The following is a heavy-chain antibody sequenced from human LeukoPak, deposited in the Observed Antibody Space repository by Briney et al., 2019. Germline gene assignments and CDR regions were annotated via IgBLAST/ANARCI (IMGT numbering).Heavy chain of an antibody. V-gene: IGHV3-48*01. D-gene: IGHD1-14*01. CDR2: ISSSSTI. CDR3: ARDRGRGWDSEPFDY. J-gene: IGHJ4*02. Sequence: PGGSLRLSCAASGFTFSSYSMNWVRQAPGKGLEWVSYISSSSTIYYADSVKGRFTISRDNAKNSLYLQMNSLRAEDTAVYYCARDRGRGWDSEPFDYWGQGTLVTVSS. CDR1: GFTFSSYS.